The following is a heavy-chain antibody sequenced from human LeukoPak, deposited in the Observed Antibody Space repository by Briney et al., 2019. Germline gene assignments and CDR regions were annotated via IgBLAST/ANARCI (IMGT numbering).Heavy chain of an antibody. V-gene: IGHV4-34*01. Sequence: SETLSLTCAVYGGSFSGYYWSWIRQPPGKGLEWIGEINHSGSTNYNPSLKSRVTISVDTSKNQFSLKLSSVTAADTAVYYCARGPGLISGSAAGNYYYGMDVWGQGTAVTVSS. D-gene: IGHD6-13*01. J-gene: IGHJ6*02. CDR2: INHSGST. CDR3: ARGPGLISGSAAGNYYYGMDV. CDR1: GGSFSGYY.